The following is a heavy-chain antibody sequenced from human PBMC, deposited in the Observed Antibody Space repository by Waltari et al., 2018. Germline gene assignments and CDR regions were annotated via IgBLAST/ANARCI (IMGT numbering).Heavy chain of an antibody. CDR3: AIGYCTTTSCYGPDYYYYMDV. V-gene: IGHV1-69*12. CDR1: GGTFAGYA. Sequence: QVQLVQSGAEVKKSGSSVKVSCKASGGTFAGYALSWVRQAPGQGLEWMGGLIPIFGTANYEQKFQGRVTFTADESASTAYMELSSLRSEDTAVYYCAIGYCTTTSCYGPDYYYYMDVWGKGTTVTISS. D-gene: IGHD2-2*01. J-gene: IGHJ6*03. CDR2: LIPIFGTA.